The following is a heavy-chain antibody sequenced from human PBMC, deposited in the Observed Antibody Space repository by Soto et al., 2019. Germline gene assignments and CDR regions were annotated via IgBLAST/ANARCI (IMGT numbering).Heavy chain of an antibody. CDR2: ISGSGGST. CDR1: GFTVSSNY. Sequence: LRLSCAASGFTVSSNYMSWVRQAPGKGLEWVSAISGSGGSTYYADSVKGRFTISRDNSKNTLYLQMNSLRAEDTAVYYCANVPNYGADDYWGQGTLVTVSS. CDR3: ANVPNYGADDY. D-gene: IGHD3-16*01. J-gene: IGHJ4*02. V-gene: IGHV3-23*01.